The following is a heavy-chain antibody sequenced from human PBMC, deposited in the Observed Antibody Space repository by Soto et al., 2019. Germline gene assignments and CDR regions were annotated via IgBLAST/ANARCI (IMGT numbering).Heavy chain of an antibody. Sequence: GESLKISCAASGFTFSSYAMHWVRQAPGKGLEWVAVISYDGSNKYYADSVKGRFTISRDNSKNTLYLQMNSLRAEDTAVYYCARDLYGFWGGYYSPQAYWGQGTLVTVSS. CDR3: ARDLYGFWGGYYSPQAY. V-gene: IGHV3-30-3*01. CDR2: ISYDGSNK. CDR1: GFTFSSYA. J-gene: IGHJ4*02. D-gene: IGHD3-3*01.